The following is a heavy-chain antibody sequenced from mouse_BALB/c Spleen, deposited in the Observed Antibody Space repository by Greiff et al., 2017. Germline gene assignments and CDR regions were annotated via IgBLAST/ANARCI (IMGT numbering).Heavy chain of an antibody. Sequence: LQLQQPGAELVKPGAPVKLSCKASGYTFTSYWMNWVKQRPGRGLEWIGRIDPSDSETHYNQKFKDKATLTVDKSSSTAYIQLSSLTSEDSAVYYCARRGGYDYDGFAYWGQGTLVTVSA. CDR3: ARRGGYDYDGFAY. D-gene: IGHD2-4*01. CDR2: IDPSDSET. V-gene: IGHV1-69*02. CDR1: GYTFTSYW. J-gene: IGHJ3*01.